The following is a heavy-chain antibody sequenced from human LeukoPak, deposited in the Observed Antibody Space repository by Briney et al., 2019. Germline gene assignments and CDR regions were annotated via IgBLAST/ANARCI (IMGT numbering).Heavy chain of an antibody. V-gene: IGHV3-53*01. Sequence: GGSLRLSCAASGFTVSSNYMNWVRQAPGKGLEWVSVITSGGNTYYADSVKGRFTTPRDNSKNTLYVQMNSLRAEDTAIYYCARGRGYRDYDRPLDYWGQGTLVTVSS. CDR1: GFTVSSNY. J-gene: IGHJ4*02. CDR2: ITSGGNT. CDR3: ARGRGYRDYDRPLDY. D-gene: IGHD5-12*01.